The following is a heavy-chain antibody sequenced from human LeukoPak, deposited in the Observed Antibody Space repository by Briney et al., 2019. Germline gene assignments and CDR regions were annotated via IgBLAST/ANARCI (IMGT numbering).Heavy chain of an antibody. V-gene: IGHV4-39*01. D-gene: IGHD3-22*01. CDR2: IYYSGGT. J-gene: IGHJ4*02. CDR3: ARHLGPDSSGYPDY. Sequence: PSETLSLTCTVSGGSISSSRYYWGWIRQPPGKGLEWIGSIYYSGGTYYNPSLKSRVTISVDTSKNQFSLKLSSVTAADTAVYYCARHLGPDSSGYPDYWGQGTLVTVSS. CDR1: GGSISSSRYY.